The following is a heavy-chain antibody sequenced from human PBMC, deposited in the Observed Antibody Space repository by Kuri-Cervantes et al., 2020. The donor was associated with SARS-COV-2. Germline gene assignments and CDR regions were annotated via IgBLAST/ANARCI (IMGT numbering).Heavy chain of an antibody. CDR3: ARDQERRGYSYGYSISS. Sequence: ASVKVSCKSSGYSFTNYGINWVRQAPGQGLEWMGWISAYNGNTIYAQKLQGRVTMTTDTSTSTAYMDLRSLRSDDTAVYYCARDQERRGYSYGYSISSWGQGTLVTVSS. CDR1: GYSFTNYG. CDR2: ISAYNGNT. D-gene: IGHD5-18*01. V-gene: IGHV1-18*04. J-gene: IGHJ4*02.